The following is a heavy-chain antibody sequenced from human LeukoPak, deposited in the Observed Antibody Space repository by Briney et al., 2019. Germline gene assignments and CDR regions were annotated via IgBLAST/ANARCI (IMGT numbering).Heavy chain of an antibody. CDR2: IKEDGSET. D-gene: IGHD3-10*01. CDR3: ARDWVAGVPFDAFDI. CDR1: GFTLSGYW. J-gene: IGHJ3*02. V-gene: IGHV3-7*01. Sequence: GGSLRLSCAASGFTLSGYWMSWVRQAPGKGLEWVANIKEDGSETYYVESVKGRLTISRDNAKNSLYLHMNSLTAEDTAMYYCARDWVAGVPFDAFDIWGQGTMVSVSS.